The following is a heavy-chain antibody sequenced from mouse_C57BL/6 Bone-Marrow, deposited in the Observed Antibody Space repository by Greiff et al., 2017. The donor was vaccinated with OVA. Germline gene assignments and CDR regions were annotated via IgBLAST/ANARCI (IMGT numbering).Heavy chain of an antibody. J-gene: IGHJ4*01. CDR1: GFTFSDYY. Sequence: EVQLVESGGGLVQPGGSLKLSCAASGFTFSDYYMYWVRQTPEKRLEWVAYISNGGGSTYYPDTVKGRFTISRDNAKNTLYLQMSRLKSEDTAMYYCARQDMWLLRGDYAMDYWGQGTSVTVSS. CDR2: ISNGGGST. V-gene: IGHV5-12*01. CDR3: ARQDMWLLRGDYAMDY. D-gene: IGHD2-3*01.